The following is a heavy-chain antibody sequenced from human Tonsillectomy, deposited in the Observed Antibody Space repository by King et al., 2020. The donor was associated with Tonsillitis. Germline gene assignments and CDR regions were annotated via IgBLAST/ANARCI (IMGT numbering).Heavy chain of an antibody. V-gene: IGHV3-30-3*01. J-gene: IGHJ4*02. CDR3: AREWSGIVDY. D-gene: IGHD3-22*01. Sequence: VQLVESGGGVVQPGRSLRLSCAASGFSFGSFAMHWVRQAPGKGLEWVATVSYNGGNEYYTGSVKGRFTISRDNSKNALYLQMNSLRPEDTAVYYCAREWSGIVDYWGPGTLVSVSS. CDR2: VSYNGGNE. CDR1: GFSFGSFA.